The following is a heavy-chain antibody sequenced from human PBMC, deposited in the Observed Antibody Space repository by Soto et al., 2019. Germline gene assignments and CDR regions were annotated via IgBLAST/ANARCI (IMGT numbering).Heavy chain of an antibody. CDR2: ISAYNGNT. J-gene: IGHJ4*02. Sequence: ASVKVSCKASGYTFTSYGISWVRRAPGQGLEWMGWISAYNGNTNYAQKLQGRVTMTTDTSTSTAYMELRSLRSDDTAVYYCARLAYCGGDCLSHFDYWGQGTLVTVSS. CDR3: ARLAYCGGDCLSHFDY. CDR1: GYTFTSYG. V-gene: IGHV1-18*01. D-gene: IGHD2-21*02.